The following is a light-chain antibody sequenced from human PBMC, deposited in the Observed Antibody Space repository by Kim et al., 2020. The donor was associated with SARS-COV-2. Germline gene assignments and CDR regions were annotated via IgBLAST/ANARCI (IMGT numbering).Light chain of an antibody. CDR2: GAS. Sequence: ASLGDSVTVTCRASQSITNYLNWYQHKPGKAPKLLLHGASTLQSGVPSRFSASGFGTDFTLTISSLQPEDSATYYCQQSHTSPRTFGRGTKVDIK. J-gene: IGKJ1*01. CDR1: QSITNY. V-gene: IGKV1-39*01. CDR3: QQSHTSPRT.